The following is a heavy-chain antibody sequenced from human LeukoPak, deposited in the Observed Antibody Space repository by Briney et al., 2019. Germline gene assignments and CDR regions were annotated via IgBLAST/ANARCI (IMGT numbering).Heavy chain of an antibody. CDR1: GYTFTSYD. V-gene: IGHV1-8*01. Sequence: GASVKVSCKASGYTFTSYDINWVRQATGQGLEWMGWMNPNSGNTGYAQKFQGRVTMTRNTSISTAYMELSSLRSEDTAVYYCARCGGATRECYYGMDVWGQGTTVTVSS. J-gene: IGHJ6*02. CDR3: ARCGGATRECYYGMDV. CDR2: MNPNSGNT. D-gene: IGHD1-26*01.